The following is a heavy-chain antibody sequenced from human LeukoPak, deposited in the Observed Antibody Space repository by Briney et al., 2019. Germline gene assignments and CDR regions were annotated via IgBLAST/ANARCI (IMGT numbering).Heavy chain of an antibody. Sequence: SETLSLTCAVYGGSFSGYYWSWIRQPPGKGLEWIGEINHSGSTNYNPSLKSRVTISVDTSKNQFSLKLSSVTAADTAVYYCARWVVPAAIGHFDYWGQETLVTVSS. D-gene: IGHD2-2*02. CDR2: INHSGST. CDR3: ARWVVPAAIGHFDY. CDR1: GGSFSGYY. J-gene: IGHJ4*02. V-gene: IGHV4-34*01.